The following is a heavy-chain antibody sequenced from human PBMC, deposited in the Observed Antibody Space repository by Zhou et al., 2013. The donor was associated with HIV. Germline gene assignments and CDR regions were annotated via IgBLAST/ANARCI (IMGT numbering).Heavy chain of an antibody. D-gene: IGHD2-2*01. CDR3: ARGNVTNFYYFMDV. V-gene: IGHV1-69*01. CDR1: GGTFSSNG. J-gene: IGHJ6*03. CDR2: IIPIFGTA. Sequence: QVQLVQSGAEVKKPGASVKVSCKASGGTFSSNGITWVRQAPGQGLEWMGGIIPIFGTANYAQKFQGRVTITADESTSTAYMKLSSLRSEDTAIYYCARGNVTNFYYFMDVWGKGTTVTVSS.